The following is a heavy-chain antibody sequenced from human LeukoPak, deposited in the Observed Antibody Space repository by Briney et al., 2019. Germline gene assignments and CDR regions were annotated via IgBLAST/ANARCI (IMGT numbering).Heavy chain of an antibody. J-gene: IGHJ2*01. V-gene: IGHV1-8*02. CDR3: ARVWWPGTPNWYFDL. D-gene: IGHD2-21*01. Sequence: ASVKVSCKASGGTFSSYAISWVRQAPGQGLEWMGWMNPNSGNTGYAQKFQGRVTMTRNTSISTAYMELSSLRSEDTAVYYCARVWWPGTPNWYFDLWGRGTLVTVSS. CDR1: GGTFSSYA. CDR2: MNPNSGNT.